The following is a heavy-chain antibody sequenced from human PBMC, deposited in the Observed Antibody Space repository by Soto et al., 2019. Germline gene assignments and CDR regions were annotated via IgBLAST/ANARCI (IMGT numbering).Heavy chain of an antibody. CDR3: ARGGYCSSTSCYPHYYYYGMDV. Sequence: ASVKVSCKASGYTFTRYDINWVRQATGQGLEWMGWMNPNSGNTGYAQKFQGRVTMTRNTSISTAYMELSSLRSEDTAVYYCARGGYCSSTSCYPHYYYYGMDVWGQGTTVTVSS. CDR2: MNPNSGNT. D-gene: IGHD2-2*01. J-gene: IGHJ6*02. V-gene: IGHV1-8*01. CDR1: GYTFTRYD.